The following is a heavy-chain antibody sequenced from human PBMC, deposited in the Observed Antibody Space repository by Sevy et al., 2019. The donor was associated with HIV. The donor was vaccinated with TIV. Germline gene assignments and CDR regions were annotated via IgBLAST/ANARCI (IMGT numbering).Heavy chain of an antibody. CDR3: ARVPNYGDYGIDY. V-gene: IGHV3-21*01. CDR1: GFTFTRHC. CDR2: ISSSSSYI. D-gene: IGHD4-17*01. Sequence: GGSLRLSCAASGFTFTRHCMNWVRQAPGKGLEWVSYISSSSSYIYYANSVKGRFTISRDNAKNSVYLQMNSLRAEDTAVYYCARVPNYGDYGIDYWGQGTLVTVSS. J-gene: IGHJ4*02.